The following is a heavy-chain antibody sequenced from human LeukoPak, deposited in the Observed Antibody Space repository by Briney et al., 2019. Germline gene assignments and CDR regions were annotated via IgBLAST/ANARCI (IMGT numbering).Heavy chain of an antibody. CDR3: ARDQEVAGVPLDFDY. CDR2: IKQDGSEK. Sequence: GGSLRLSCAASGFTLSSYWMSGVRQAPGKGLEGVANIKQDGSEKYYVDSVKGRFTISRDNAKNSLYLQMNSLRAEDTAVYYCARDQEVAGVPLDFDYWGQGTLVTVSS. V-gene: IGHV3-7*01. D-gene: IGHD6-19*01. J-gene: IGHJ4*02. CDR1: GFTLSSYW.